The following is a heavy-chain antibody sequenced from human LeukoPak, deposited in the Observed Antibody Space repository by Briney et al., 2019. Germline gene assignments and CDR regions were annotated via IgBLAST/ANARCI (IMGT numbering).Heavy chain of an antibody. D-gene: IGHD2-8*01. CDR2: FDPENGEA. CDR1: GYSLSELS. V-gene: IGHV1-24*01. CDR3: AAGGVYDLLDN. J-gene: IGHJ4*02. Sequence: ASVKVSCKVSGYSLSELSMHWVRQAPGKGLEWMGGFDPENGEAVYAQKFQGRVTMTEDTSTDTSYMELNSLKSEDTAVYYCAAGGVYDLLDNWGQGTLGTVSS.